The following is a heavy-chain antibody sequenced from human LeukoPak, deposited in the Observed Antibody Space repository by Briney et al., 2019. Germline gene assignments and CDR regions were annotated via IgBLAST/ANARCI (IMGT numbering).Heavy chain of an antibody. CDR3: AARSGIAAADY. CDR1: GGSISSTNW. J-gene: IGHJ4*02. CDR2: IYHRGST. Sequence: SGTLSLTCAVSGGSISSTNWWSWVRQPPEKGLEWVGEIYHRGSTNYNPSLKGRVTISVDKSKNQFSLKLSSVTAADTAVYYCAARSGIAAADYWGQGTLVTVSS. V-gene: IGHV4-4*02. D-gene: IGHD6-13*01.